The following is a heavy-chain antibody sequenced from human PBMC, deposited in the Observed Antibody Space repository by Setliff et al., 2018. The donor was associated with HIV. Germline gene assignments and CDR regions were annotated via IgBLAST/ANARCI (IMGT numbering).Heavy chain of an antibody. CDR2: IYPGDSDT. D-gene: IGHD5-12*01. CDR1: GYSFTKFW. V-gene: IGHV5-51*01. J-gene: IGHJ5*01. Sequence: PGESLKISCQASGYSFTKFWIGWVRQMPGKGLEWMGLIYPGDSDTRYSPSFQCQVTISVDKSISAAYLQLSSLKASDSAIYFCARTTIVSTWFDSWGQGTLVTVSS. CDR3: ARTTIVSTWFDS.